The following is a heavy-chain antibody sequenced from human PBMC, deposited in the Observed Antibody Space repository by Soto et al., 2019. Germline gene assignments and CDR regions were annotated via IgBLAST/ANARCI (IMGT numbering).Heavy chain of an antibody. CDR1: GFTFSSYA. CDR3: AHGGVPTAVPRWGFDY. CDR2: IRSNGVTT. D-gene: IGHD2-2*01. V-gene: IGHV3-23*01. J-gene: IGHJ4*02. Sequence: EVQLLESGGGLVQPGGSLRLSCAASGFTFSSYAMSWVRQAPGKGLEWVSSIRSNGVTTYYADSVKGRFTISRDNSKNTLYLQMNSLSAEDTAVYYCAHGGVPTAVPRWGFDYWGQGTLVTVSS.